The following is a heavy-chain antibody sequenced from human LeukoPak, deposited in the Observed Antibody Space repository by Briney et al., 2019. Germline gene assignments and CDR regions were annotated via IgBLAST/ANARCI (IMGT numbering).Heavy chain of an antibody. J-gene: IGHJ6*03. CDR3: ARRPDFWSGSYWAYYYYYMDV. D-gene: IGHD3-3*01. Sequence: SETLSLTCAVYGGSFSGYYWSWIRQPPGERLEWGGEINHSGGTNYNTSLKSRVTLSVDTSKNQFSLKLSSVTAADTAVYYCARRPDFWSGSYWAYYYYYMDVWDKGTTVTVSS. V-gene: IGHV4-34*01. CDR1: GGSFSGYY. CDR2: INHSGGT.